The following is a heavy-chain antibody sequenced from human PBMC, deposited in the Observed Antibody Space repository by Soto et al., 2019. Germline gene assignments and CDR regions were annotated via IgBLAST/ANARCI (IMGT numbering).Heavy chain of an antibody. CDR2: IKPGGSDL. J-gene: IGHJ4*02. D-gene: IGHD3-10*01. V-gene: IGHV5-51*01. CDR1: GYRLDAAW. CDR3: ARQITYTCDF. Sequence: GESLKISCKGVGYRLDAAWIGWVRQMPGKGLEWMGIIKPGGSDLRYSPSFRGQVTISADAAVNTAYLQWDSLKASDTAMYYCARQITYTCDFSGQGPLVTVSS.